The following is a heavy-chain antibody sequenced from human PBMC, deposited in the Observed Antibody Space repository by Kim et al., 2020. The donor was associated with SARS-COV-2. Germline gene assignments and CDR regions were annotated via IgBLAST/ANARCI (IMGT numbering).Heavy chain of an antibody. CDR2: INAGNGNT. Sequence: ASVKVSCKASGYTFTSYAMHWVRQAPGQRLEWMGWINAGNGNTKYSQKFQGRVTITRDTSASTAYMELSSLRSEDTAVYYCARLGIGCYYEFDYWGQGTLVTVSS. CDR3: ARLGIGCYYEFDY. CDR1: GYTFTSYA. J-gene: IGHJ4*02. V-gene: IGHV1-3*01. D-gene: IGHD1-26*01.